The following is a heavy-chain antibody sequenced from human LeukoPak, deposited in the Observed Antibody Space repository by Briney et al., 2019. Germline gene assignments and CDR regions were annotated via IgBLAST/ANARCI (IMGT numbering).Heavy chain of an antibody. Sequence: GGSLRLSCIAPGFRFGDGVMSWFRQAPGKGLEWVGCIRSKAYGGATQYAASVKGRFTISREDSKSIAYLQMNSLKAEDTAVYYCARSYDVLSGYFPPDYWGQGTLVTVSS. CDR3: ARSYDVLSGYFPPDY. D-gene: IGHD3-3*01. CDR2: IRSKAYGGAT. V-gene: IGHV3-49*03. CDR1: GFRFGDGV. J-gene: IGHJ4*02.